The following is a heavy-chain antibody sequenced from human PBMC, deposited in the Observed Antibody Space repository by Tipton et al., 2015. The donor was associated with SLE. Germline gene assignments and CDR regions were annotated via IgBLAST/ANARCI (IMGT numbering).Heavy chain of an antibody. CDR2: IYYSGST. V-gene: IGHV4-59*08. Sequence: TLSLTCTVFGGSLSYYYWSWIRQPPGKGLEWIGSIYYSGSTNHNPSLESRVTISVDMSKNQFSLKLRSVTAADTAVYHCARRYGTSFDYWDQGTLVTVSS. J-gene: IGHJ4*02. CDR1: GGSLSYYY. CDR3: ARRYGTSFDY. D-gene: IGHD2-8*01.